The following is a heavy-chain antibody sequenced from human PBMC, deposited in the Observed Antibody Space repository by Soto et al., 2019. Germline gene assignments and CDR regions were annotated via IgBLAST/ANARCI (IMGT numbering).Heavy chain of an antibody. D-gene: IGHD3-16*01. V-gene: IGHV3-23*01. J-gene: IGHJ4*02. CDR1: GFTFSSYA. CDR3: ANGRISQFGGVMFPWGASY. CDR2: ISGSGGST. Sequence: EVQLLESGGGLVQPGGSLRLSCAASGFTFSSYAMSWVRQAPGKGLEWVSAISGSGGSTYYADSVKGRFTISRDNSKNTLYLQMNSLRAEDTAVYYCANGRISQFGGVMFPWGASYWGQGTLVTVSS.